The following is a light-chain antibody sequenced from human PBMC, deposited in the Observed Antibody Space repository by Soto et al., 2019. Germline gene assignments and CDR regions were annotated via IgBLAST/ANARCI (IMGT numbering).Light chain of an antibody. CDR2: EVS. V-gene: IGLV2-14*03. Sequence: QSVLTQPASVSGSPGQSITISCTGTSSDVGGYNYVSWSQQHPGKAPKLLISEVSNRPSGVSNRFSGSKSGNTASLTISGLQADDEADYYCSSYTASSTLLFGTGTKV. J-gene: IGLJ1*01. CDR1: SSDVGGYNY. CDR3: SSYTASSTLL.